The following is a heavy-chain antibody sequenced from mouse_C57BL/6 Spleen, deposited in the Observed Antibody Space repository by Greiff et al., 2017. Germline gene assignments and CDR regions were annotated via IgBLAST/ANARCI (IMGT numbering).Heavy chain of an antibody. CDR3: AQGSSGLYYAMDY. CDR2: IDPSDSYT. Sequence: QVQLQQPGAELVKPGASVKLSCKASGYTFTSYWIQWVKQRPGQGLEWIGEIDPSDSYTNYNQKFKGKATLTVDTSSSTAYMQLSSLTSEDSAVYYCAQGSSGLYYAMDYWGQGTSVTVSS. CDR1: GYTFTSYW. J-gene: IGHJ4*01. D-gene: IGHD3-2*02. V-gene: IGHV1-50*01.